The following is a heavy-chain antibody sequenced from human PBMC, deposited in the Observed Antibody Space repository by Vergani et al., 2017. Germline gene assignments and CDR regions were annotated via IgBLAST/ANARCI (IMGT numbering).Heavy chain of an antibody. J-gene: IGHJ4*02. CDR2: IYSGGST. CDR1: GFTVSSNY. V-gene: IGHV3-53*01. D-gene: IGHD3-16*01. Sequence: EVQLVESGGGLIQPGGSLRLSCAASGFTVSSNYMSWVRQAPGKRLEWVSVIYSGGSTYYADSVKGRFTISRDNSKNTLYLQMNSLRAEDTAVYYCARARGEPPWDYFDYWGQGTLVTVSS. CDR3: ARARGEPPWDYFDY.